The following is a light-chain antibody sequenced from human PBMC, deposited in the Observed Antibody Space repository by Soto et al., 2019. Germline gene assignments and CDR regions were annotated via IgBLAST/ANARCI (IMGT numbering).Light chain of an antibody. V-gene: IGLV2-23*01. CDR2: EGS. CDR1: SSDVGSYNL. CDR3: CSYAGSSTYV. J-gene: IGLJ1*01. Sequence: QSALTQPASVSGSPGQSITISCTGTSSDVGSYNLVSWYQQHPGKAPKLMIYEGSKRPSGVSNRFSGSKSGNTASLTISGLQAEDEADYYCCSYAGSSTYVFXTGTNATVL.